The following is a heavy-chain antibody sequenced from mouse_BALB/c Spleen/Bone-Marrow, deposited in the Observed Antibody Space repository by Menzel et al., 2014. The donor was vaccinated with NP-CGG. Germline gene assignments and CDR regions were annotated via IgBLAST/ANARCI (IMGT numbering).Heavy chain of an antibody. CDR3: TREYGNYPFDY. CDR2: IYPSDSYT. CDR1: GYTFXSYW. D-gene: IGHD2-10*02. V-gene: IGHV1-69*02. Sequence: VQLQQSGAELVRPGASVKLSCKASGYTFXSYWINWVKQRPGQGLEWIGNIYPSDSYTNYNQKFKDKATLTVDKSSSTAYMQLSSPTSEDSAVYYCTREYGNYPFDYWGQGTTLTVSS. J-gene: IGHJ2*01.